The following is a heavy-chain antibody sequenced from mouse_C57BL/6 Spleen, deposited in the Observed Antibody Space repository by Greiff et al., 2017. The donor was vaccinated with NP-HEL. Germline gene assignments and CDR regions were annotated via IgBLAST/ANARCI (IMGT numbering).Heavy chain of an antibody. CDR1: GYTFTSYW. D-gene: IGHD2-5*01. Sequence: QVQLQQPGAELVMPGASVKLSCKASGYTFTSYWMHWVKQRPGQGLEWIGEIDPSDSYTNYNQKFKGKSTLTVDKSSSTAYMQLSSLTSEDSAVYYGARAGDYRNYGGFAYWGQGTLVTVSA. J-gene: IGHJ3*01. CDR2: IDPSDSYT. V-gene: IGHV1-69*01. CDR3: ARAGDYRNYGGFAY.